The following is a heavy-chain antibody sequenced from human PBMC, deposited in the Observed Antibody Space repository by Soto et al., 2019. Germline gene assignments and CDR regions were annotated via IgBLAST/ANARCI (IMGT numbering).Heavy chain of an antibody. Sequence: KTSETLSLTCTVSGGSISSGGYYWSWIRQHPGEGLEWIGYIYYSGSTYYNPSLKSRVTISVDTSKNQFSLKLSSVTVADTAVYYCASSGYSYGLRLDYWGQGTLVTVSS. D-gene: IGHD5-18*01. CDR2: IYYSGST. V-gene: IGHV4-31*03. CDR3: ASSGYSYGLRLDY. CDR1: GGSISSGGYY. J-gene: IGHJ4*02.